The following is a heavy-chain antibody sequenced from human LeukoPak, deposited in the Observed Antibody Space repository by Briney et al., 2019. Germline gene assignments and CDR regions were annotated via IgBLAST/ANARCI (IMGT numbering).Heavy chain of an antibody. CDR3: ARHSSSTGYDFDY. CDR1: GGSFSGYY. J-gene: IGHJ4*02. Sequence: PSETLSLTCAVYGGSFSGYYWSWIRQPPGKGLEWIGEINHSGSTNYNPSLKSRVTISVDTSKDQFSLKLSSVTAADTAVYYCARHSSSTGYDFDYWGRGALVTVSS. V-gene: IGHV4-34*01. D-gene: IGHD3-9*01. CDR2: INHSGST.